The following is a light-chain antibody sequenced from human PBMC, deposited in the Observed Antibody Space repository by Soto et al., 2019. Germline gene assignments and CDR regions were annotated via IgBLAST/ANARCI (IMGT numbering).Light chain of an antibody. CDR2: GAS. J-gene: IGKJ5*01. V-gene: IGKV3-15*01. CDR3: QQYNTWPPIT. CDR1: QCISSS. Sequence: VVQGSPCNLSLSRGQRATLSCRTSQCISSSFLAWYQQQPGQAPRLLILGASTRATAVPPRFSGSGSGTEFTLTIISLQSEDFAVYYCQQYNTWPPITFGQGTRLEI.